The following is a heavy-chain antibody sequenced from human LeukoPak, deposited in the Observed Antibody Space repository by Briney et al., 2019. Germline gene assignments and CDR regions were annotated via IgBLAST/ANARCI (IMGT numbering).Heavy chain of an antibody. CDR2: ISAYNGNT. Sequence: ASVKVSCKASGYTFNTYSINWVRQAPGQGLEWMGWISAYNGNTNYAQKLQGRVTMTTDTSTSTAYMELRSLRSDDTAVYYCARGGHPTYYYDSSGYPPDYWGQGTLVTVSS. D-gene: IGHD3-22*01. V-gene: IGHV1-18*01. CDR1: GYTFNTYS. J-gene: IGHJ4*02. CDR3: ARGGHPTYYYDSSGYPPDY.